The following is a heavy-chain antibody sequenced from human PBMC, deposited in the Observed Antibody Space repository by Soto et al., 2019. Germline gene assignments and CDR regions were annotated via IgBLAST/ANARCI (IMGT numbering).Heavy chain of an antibody. J-gene: IGHJ5*02. V-gene: IGHV2-5*01. CDR3: AHAAVYYYDSSGYYWGYNWFDP. D-gene: IGHD3-22*01. CDR1: GSSLSTSGVG. CDR2: IYWNDDK. Sequence: ESGPTLVNPTPTLTLTCTFSGSSLSTSGVGVGWIRQPPGKALEWLALIYWNDDKRYSPSLKSRLTITKDTSKNQVVLTMTNMDPVDTATYYCAHAAVYYYDSSGYYWGYNWFDPWGQGTLVTVSS.